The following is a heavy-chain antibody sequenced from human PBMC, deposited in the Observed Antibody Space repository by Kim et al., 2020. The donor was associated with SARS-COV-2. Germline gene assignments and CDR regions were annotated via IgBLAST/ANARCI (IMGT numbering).Heavy chain of an antibody. V-gene: IGHV3-66*01. J-gene: IGHJ6*02. CDR1: GFTVSSNY. CDR3: ARDLYRRGYSYGSLLGGMDV. Sequence: GGSLRLSCAASGFTVSSNYMSWVRQAPGKGLEWVSVIYSGGSTYYADSVKGRFTISRDNSKNTLYLQMNSLRAEDTAVYYCARDLYRRGYSYGSLLGGMDVWGQGTTVTVSS. D-gene: IGHD5-18*01. CDR2: IYSGGST.